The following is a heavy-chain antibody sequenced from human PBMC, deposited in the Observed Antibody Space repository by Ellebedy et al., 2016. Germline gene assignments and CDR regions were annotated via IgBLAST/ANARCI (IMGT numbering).Heavy chain of an antibody. CDR3: AREVPDARYAFDI. V-gene: IGHV3-11*01. D-gene: IGHD1-1*01. CDR1: GFSLNYY. Sequence: GESLKISCAGSGFSLNYYMGWFRQAPGKGLEWISYISISGSTTYYADSVKGRFTMSRDNANNSVFLQMNSLRAEDTAVYYCAREVPDARYAFDIWGQGTMVTVSS. J-gene: IGHJ3*02. CDR2: ISISGSTT.